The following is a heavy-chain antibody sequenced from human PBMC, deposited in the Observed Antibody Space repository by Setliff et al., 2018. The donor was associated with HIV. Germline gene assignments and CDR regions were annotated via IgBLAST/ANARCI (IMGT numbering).Heavy chain of an antibody. CDR2: ISSSSSYI. Sequence: GGSLRLSCVASGFPFSTYWMSWVRQAPGKGLEWVSSISSSSSYIYYADSVKGRFTISRDNAKNSLYLQMNSLRAEDTAVYYCARDIATTWGIVVVVAAPDFDLWGRGTLVTVSS. D-gene: IGHD2-15*01. CDR3: ARDIATTWGIVVVVAAPDFDL. J-gene: IGHJ2*01. CDR1: GFPFSTYW. V-gene: IGHV3-21*01.